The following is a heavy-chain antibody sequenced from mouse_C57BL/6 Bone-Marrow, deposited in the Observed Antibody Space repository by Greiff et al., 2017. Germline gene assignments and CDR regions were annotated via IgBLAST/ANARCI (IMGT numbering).Heavy chain of an antibody. Sequence: VQLVESGAELVRPGASVTLSCKASGYTFTDYEMHWVKQTPVHGLEWIGAIDPETGGTAYNQKFKGKAILTADKSSSTAYMELRSLTSEDSAVYYCTRSYDYDGGYFDYWGQGTTLTVSS. D-gene: IGHD2-4*01. CDR2: IDPETGGT. J-gene: IGHJ2*01. V-gene: IGHV1-15*01. CDR3: TRSYDYDGGYFDY. CDR1: GYTFTDYE.